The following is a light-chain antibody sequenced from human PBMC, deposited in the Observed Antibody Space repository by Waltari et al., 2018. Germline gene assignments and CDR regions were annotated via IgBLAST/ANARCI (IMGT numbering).Light chain of an antibody. CDR2: YAS. V-gene: IGKV6-21*01. CDR1: QSVGNS. J-gene: IGKJ5*01. CDR3: HQSSSLPIT. Sequence: VLTQSPGTLSLSPGERATLSCRASQSVGNSLHWYQQKPDQSPKLLIKYASQSSPGVPSRFSGSGSGTDFTLTINSLEAEDAATYYCHQSSSLPITFGQGTRLDIK.